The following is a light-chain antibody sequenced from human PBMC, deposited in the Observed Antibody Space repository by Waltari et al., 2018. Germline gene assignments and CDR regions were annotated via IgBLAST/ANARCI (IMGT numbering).Light chain of an antibody. CDR1: SSDIGAYNY. Sequence: QSALTQPASVSGSPGQSITISCTGSSSDIGAYNYVAWYQHFPDEASKLLIYEVRNRPSGVSSRFSGSKSGNTASLTISGIQAEDEAHYYCSSYTNTFVVFGGGTKLTVL. CDR2: EVR. V-gene: IGLV2-14*01. CDR3: SSYTNTFVV. J-gene: IGLJ2*01.